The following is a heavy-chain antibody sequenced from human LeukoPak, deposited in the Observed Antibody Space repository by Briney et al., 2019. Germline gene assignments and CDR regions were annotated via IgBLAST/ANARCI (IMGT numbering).Heavy chain of an antibody. CDR3: ARGVNSGYFDY. CDR1: GGSISSYY. J-gene: IGHJ4*02. D-gene: IGHD1-26*01. Sequence: SETLSLTCTVSGGSISSYYWSWIRQPPGKGLEWIGYTYYSGSTNYSPSLKSRVTTSLDTSKNQFSLKLSSVTAADTAVYYCARGVNSGYFDYCGQGTLVTVSS. V-gene: IGHV4-59*01. CDR2: TYYSGST.